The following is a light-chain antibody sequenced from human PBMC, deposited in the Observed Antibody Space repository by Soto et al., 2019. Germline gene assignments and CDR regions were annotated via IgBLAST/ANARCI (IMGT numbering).Light chain of an antibody. CDR3: MQALQTPIT. V-gene: IGKV2-28*01. J-gene: IGKJ5*01. CDR1: QSLLHSNGYNY. CDR2: LGS. Sequence: DIVMTQSPLSLPVPPGEPASISCSSSQSLLHSNGYNYLDWYLQKPGQSPQLLIYLGSNRASGVPDRFSGSGSGTDFTLKISRVEAEDVGVYYCMQALQTPITFGQGTRLEI.